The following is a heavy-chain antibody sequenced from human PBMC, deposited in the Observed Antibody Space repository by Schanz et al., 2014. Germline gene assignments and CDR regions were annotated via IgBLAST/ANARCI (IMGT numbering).Heavy chain of an antibody. CDR1: GFTVSSNY. Sequence: EVQLVESGGGLIQPGGSLRLSCVASGFTVSSNYMSWVRQAPGKGLEWVSAISGSGGSTYYADSVKGRFTISRDNSKNTLYLQMNSLRAEDTAIYFCARDQASTHWGQGTPVTVSS. CDR2: SGSGGST. CDR3: ARDQASTH. J-gene: IGHJ4*02. V-gene: IGHV3-53*01.